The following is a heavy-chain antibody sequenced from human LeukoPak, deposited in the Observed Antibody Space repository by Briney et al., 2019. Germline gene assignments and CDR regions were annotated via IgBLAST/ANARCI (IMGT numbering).Heavy chain of an antibody. CDR3: ARGPPTDYYDSSGFYYVFDY. D-gene: IGHD3-22*01. V-gene: IGHV4-34*01. J-gene: IGHJ4*02. CDR1: GGSFSGYY. CDR2: INHSGGT. Sequence: PSETLFLTCAVYGGSFSGYYWSWIRQPPGKGLEWIGEINHSGGTNYNPSLKSRVTISVDTSKNQFSLKLSSVTAADTAVYFCARGPPTDYYDSSGFYYVFDYWGQGTLVTVSS.